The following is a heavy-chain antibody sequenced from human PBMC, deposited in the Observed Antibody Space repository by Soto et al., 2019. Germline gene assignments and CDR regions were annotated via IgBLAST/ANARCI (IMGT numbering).Heavy chain of an antibody. J-gene: IGHJ4*02. D-gene: IGHD2-21*02. CDR2: ISYDGSNK. CDR3: AKCWQPSCNRGYCLYFKS. CDR1: GFTCSSYA. V-gene: IGHV3-30-3*01. Sequence: PGGSLRRSCAASGFTCSSYAMHWVRQAPGKWLEWVAVISYDGSNKYYADSVKGRFTISRDNSKNTLYLQMNSLRAEDTAVYYCAKCWQPSCNRGYCLYFKSWGGGTLVTVSS.